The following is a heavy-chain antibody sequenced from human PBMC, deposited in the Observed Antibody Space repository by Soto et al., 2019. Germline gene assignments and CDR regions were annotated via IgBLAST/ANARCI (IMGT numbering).Heavy chain of an antibody. CDR3: VKDCFGILRLTTPDY. CDR1: GFSVSRYG. CDR2: ISNSGTTT. V-gene: IGHV3-23*01. Sequence: EVQLLESGGGLVQPGGSLRLSCAASGFSVSRYGMNWVRQAPGKGLECVSGISNSGTTTYYADSVKGRFTISRDNSKNTLDLQMNSLRAEDTAVYYCVKDCFGILRLTTPDYWGQGTLVTVSS. D-gene: IGHD1-1*01. J-gene: IGHJ4*02.